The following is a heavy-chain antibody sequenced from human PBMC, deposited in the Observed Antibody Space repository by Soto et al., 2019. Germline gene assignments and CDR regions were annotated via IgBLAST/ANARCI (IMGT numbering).Heavy chain of an antibody. CDR2: ISSTGSLT. D-gene: IGHD6-13*01. CDR1: GFTFSSYG. Sequence: EVRLVESGGTLLQPGGSLRLSCAASGFTFSSYGMNWVRQAPEKGLEWVSYISSTGSLTQYADSVNGRFTISRDNGKNSLYLQMSSLRVEGSAVYYCVRGGAARPDYWGQGTLVTVSS. V-gene: IGHV3-48*01. J-gene: IGHJ4*02. CDR3: VRGGAARPDY.